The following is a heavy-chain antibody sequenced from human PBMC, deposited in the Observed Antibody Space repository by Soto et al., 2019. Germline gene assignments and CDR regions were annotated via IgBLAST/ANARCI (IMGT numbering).Heavy chain of an antibody. CDR1: GGSISYNSYY. J-gene: IGHJ5*02. Sequence: SETLSLTCTISGGSISYNSYYWGWIRQPPGKGLEWVGGIFYTGTTYYSPSLKDRVTISVDTSKNSFSLNPTSVTASDTAVYFCARLVVVAPVANACGQGTLVTV. CDR3: ARLVVVAPVANA. D-gene: IGHD2-2*01. CDR2: IFYTGTT. V-gene: IGHV4-39*02.